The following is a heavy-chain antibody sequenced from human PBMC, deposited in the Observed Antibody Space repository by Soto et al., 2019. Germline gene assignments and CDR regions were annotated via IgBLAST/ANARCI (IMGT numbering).Heavy chain of an antibody. CDR3: AKVRVKDYYYYAMDV. CDR2: ISSDGTSR. Sequence: PGGSLRLSCAASGFTFSSYGMHWVRQAPGKGLEWVAVISSDGTSRFYADSAKGRFTISRDNSKNTLYLQMNSLRAEDTAMYYCAKVRVKDYYYYAMDVWGQGTTVTVSS. D-gene: IGHD4-4*01. CDR1: GFTFSSYG. J-gene: IGHJ6*02. V-gene: IGHV3-30*18.